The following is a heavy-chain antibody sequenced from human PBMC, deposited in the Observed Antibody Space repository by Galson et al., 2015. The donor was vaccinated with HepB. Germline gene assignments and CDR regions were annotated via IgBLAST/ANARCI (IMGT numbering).Heavy chain of an antibody. CDR3: ARDRDIQGDYPLSYY. V-gene: IGHV3-48*01. CDR1: GLTFRTHS. Sequence: SLRLSCAASGLTFRTHSMNWVRQAPGKGLEWLSYISDSGSAIYYADSVKGRFTISRDNAKDSLYLHMNSLRAEDTAVYYCARDRDIQGDYPLSYYWGQGTLVTVSA. J-gene: IGHJ4*02. CDR2: ISDSGSAI. D-gene: IGHD2-21*01.